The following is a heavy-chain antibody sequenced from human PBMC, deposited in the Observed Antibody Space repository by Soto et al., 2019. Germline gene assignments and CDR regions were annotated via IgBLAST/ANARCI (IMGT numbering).Heavy chain of an antibody. CDR1: GFTFSSYS. Sequence: GGSLRLSCAASGFTFSSYSMSWVRQAPGKGLEWVSYISSSSSTIYYADSVKGRFTISRDNAKNSLYLQMNSLRDEDTAVYYCARSPVVPAAIVGWFDPWGQGTLVTVSS. CDR2: ISSSSSTI. D-gene: IGHD2-2*01. V-gene: IGHV3-48*02. CDR3: ARSPVVPAAIVGWFDP. J-gene: IGHJ5*02.